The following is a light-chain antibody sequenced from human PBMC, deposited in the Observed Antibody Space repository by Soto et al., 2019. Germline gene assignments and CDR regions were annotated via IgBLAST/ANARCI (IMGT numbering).Light chain of an antibody. CDR2: DVS. V-gene: IGLV2-14*03. CDR3: SSFRCSSRLEV. CDR1: SSDSGGYQY. Sequence: QSALTQPASVSGSPGQSITIYCTGVSSDSGGYQYVSWYQQHPGKAPKLLIYDVSNRPSGVSNRFAGSESGTTASLIISGLQADDYSDYYCSSFRCSSRLEVFGTGTKVPV. J-gene: IGLJ1*01.